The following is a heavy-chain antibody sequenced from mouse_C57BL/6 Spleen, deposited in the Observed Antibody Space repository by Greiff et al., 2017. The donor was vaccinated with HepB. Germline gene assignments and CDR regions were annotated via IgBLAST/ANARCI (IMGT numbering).Heavy chain of an antibody. CDR3: ARDYGSSPDY. D-gene: IGHD1-1*01. Sequence: QSCKASGYTFTSYWMHWVKQRPIQGLEWIGNIDPSDSETHYNQKFKDKATLTVDKSSSTAYMQLSSLTSEDSAVYYCARDYGSSPDYWGQGTTLTVSS. CDR1: GYTFTSYW. J-gene: IGHJ2*01. V-gene: IGHV1-52*01. CDR2: IDPSDSET.